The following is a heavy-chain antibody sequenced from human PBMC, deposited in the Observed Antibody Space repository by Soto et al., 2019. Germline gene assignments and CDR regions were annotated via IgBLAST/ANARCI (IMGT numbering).Heavy chain of an antibody. CDR1: GFSFSSYA. Sequence: GGSLRLSCAASGFSFSSYAMSWVRQAPGKGLEWVSTITGSGGSTYYADSVKGRFTISRDNSKNTLYLQMNSLRAEDTAVYYCASARTYGSVTNPRGLDYWGQGALVTVSS. J-gene: IGHJ4*02. CDR3: ASARTYGSVTNPRGLDY. D-gene: IGHD3-10*01. V-gene: IGHV3-23*01. CDR2: ITGSGGST.